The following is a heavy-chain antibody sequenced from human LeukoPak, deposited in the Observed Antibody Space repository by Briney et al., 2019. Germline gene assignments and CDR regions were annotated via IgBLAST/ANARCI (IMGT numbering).Heavy chain of an antibody. Sequence: ASVKVSCKASGYTLTELSMHWVRQAPGKGLEWMGGFDPEDGETIYAQKFQGRVTMTEDTSTDTAYMELSSLRSEDTAVYYCATEGSPLYSSGYQVFDYWGQGTLVTVSS. CDR1: GYTLTELS. CDR3: ATEGSPLYSSGYQVFDY. D-gene: IGHD3-22*01. J-gene: IGHJ4*02. CDR2: FDPEDGET. V-gene: IGHV1-24*01.